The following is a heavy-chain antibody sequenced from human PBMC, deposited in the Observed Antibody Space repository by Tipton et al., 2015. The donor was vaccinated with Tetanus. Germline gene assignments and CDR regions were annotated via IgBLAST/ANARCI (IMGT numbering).Heavy chain of an antibody. CDR3: ARRRGFYSGGYFGY. CDR2: IYYSGST. Sequence: LRLSCTVSGGSISSGDYYWSWIRQPPGKGLEWIGYIYYSGSTYYNPSLKSRVTISVDTSKNQFSLKLRSVTAADTAVYYCARRRGFYSGGYFGYWGQGTLVTVSS. V-gene: IGHV4-30-4*01. D-gene: IGHD1-26*01. J-gene: IGHJ4*02. CDR1: GGSISSGDYY.